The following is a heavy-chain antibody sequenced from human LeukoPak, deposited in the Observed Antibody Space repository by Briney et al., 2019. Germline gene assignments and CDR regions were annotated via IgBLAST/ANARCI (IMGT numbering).Heavy chain of an antibody. CDR2: FDLEDGET. Sequence: ASVKVSCKVSGYTLTKLSMHWVRQAPGKGLEWMGGFDLEDGETIYAQKFQGRVTMTEDTSTDTAYMELSSLRSEDTAVYYCATRLIFYRRTVNWFDPWGQGTLVTVSS. J-gene: IGHJ5*02. CDR1: GYTLTKLS. CDR3: ATRLIFYRRTVNWFDP. D-gene: IGHD2-8*01. V-gene: IGHV1-24*01.